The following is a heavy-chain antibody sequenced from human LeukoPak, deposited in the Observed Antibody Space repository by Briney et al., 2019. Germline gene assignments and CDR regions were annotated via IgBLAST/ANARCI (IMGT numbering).Heavy chain of an antibody. D-gene: IGHD3-10*01. V-gene: IGHV3-7*01. Sequence: GGSLRLSCAASRFTFSSYWMHWVRQAPGKGLEWVASIKDDGNEKDYVDSVKGRFTISRDNTKNSLYLQMNSLRAEDTAVYYCARYGFRGGADVWGQGTLVTVSP. CDR2: IKDDGNEK. CDR1: RFTFSSYW. CDR3: ARYGFRGGADV. J-gene: IGHJ4*02.